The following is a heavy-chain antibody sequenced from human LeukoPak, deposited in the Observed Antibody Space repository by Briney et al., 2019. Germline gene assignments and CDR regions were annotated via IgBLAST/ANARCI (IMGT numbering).Heavy chain of an antibody. V-gene: IGHV1-69*13. CDR2: IIPIFGKA. CDR1: GGTFSSYA. Sequence: GASVKVSCKASGGTFSSYAISWVRQAPGQGLEWMGGIIPIFGKANYAQKFQGRVTITADESTSTAYMELSSLRSEDTAVHYCATQTNSGTTTGLDYWGQGTLVTVSS. D-gene: IGHD1-26*01. J-gene: IGHJ4*02. CDR3: ATQTNSGTTTGLDY.